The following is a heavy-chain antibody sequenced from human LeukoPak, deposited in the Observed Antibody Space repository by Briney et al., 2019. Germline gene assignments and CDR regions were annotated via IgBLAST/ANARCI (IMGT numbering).Heavy chain of an antibody. CDR3: ARDSAVGRTGF. D-gene: IGHD1/OR15-1a*01. Sequence: PGGSLRLSCAASGFTFSGSGFHWVRQAPGKGLEWVADIWYHGRNAYYSDSAKGRFTISRDNSKNTLYLQMNNLRADDTVVYYCARDSAVGRTGFWGQGTLVTVSS. CDR2: IWYHGRNA. J-gene: IGHJ4*02. CDR1: GFTFSGSG. V-gene: IGHV3-33*01.